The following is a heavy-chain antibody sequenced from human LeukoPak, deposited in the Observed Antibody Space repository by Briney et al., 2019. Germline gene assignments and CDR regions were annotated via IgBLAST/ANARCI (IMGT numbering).Heavy chain of an antibody. CDR3: AKGHEQQLALSDY. CDR1: GFTFSSYA. CDR2: ISGSGGST. D-gene: IGHD6-13*01. Sequence: GGSLRLSCAASGFTFSSYAMSWVRQAPGKGLEWVSAISGSGGSTYYADSVRGRFTTSRDNSKNTLYLQMNSLRAEDTAVYYCAKGHEQQLALSDYWGQGTLVTVSS. J-gene: IGHJ4*02. V-gene: IGHV3-23*01.